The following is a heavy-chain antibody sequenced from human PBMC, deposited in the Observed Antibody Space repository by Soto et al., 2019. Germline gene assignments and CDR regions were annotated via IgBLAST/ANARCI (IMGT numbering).Heavy chain of an antibody. CDR1: GFSLSNARMG. V-gene: IGHV2-26*01. CDR3: ARSEDTTLLFDP. CDR2: IFSNDEK. D-gene: IGHD1-1*01. Sequence: SGPTLVNPTETLTLTCTVSGFSLSNARMGVSWIRQPPGKALEWLAHIFSNDEKSYSTSLESRLTISKDTSKSQVVLTMTNMDPVDTATYYCARSEDTTLLFDPWGQGTLVTVSS. J-gene: IGHJ5*02.